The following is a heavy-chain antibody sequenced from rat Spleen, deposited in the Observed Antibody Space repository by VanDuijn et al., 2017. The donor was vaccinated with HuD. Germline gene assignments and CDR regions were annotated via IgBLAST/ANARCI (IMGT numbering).Heavy chain of an antibody. J-gene: IGHJ2*01. CDR2: MWKGGTT. CDR3: VQHEWYFDY. CDR1: GFSLTSYH. V-gene: IGHV2-61*01. Sequence: QVRLTESGPRLVQPSQTLSVTCTVSGFSLTSYHVSWVRQPPGKGLEWIGAMWKGGTTDYNSTLKSRLSISRDTPKNQVFLEKNSLQTDDTGTYYCVQHEWYFDYWGQGVMVTVSP.